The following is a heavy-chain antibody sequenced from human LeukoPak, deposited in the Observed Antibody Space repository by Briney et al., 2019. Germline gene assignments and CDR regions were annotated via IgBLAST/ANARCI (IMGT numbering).Heavy chain of an antibody. Sequence: PGRSLRLSCAASGFTFSSYAMHWVRQAPGKGLEWVAVISYDGSNKYYADSVKGRFTISRDNSKNTLYLQMNSLRAEDTAVYYCARGAEFGESEYFFDYWGQGALVTVSS. D-gene: IGHD3-10*01. CDR1: GFTFSSYA. V-gene: IGHV3-30-3*01. CDR3: ARGAEFGESEYFFDY. CDR2: ISYDGSNK. J-gene: IGHJ4*02.